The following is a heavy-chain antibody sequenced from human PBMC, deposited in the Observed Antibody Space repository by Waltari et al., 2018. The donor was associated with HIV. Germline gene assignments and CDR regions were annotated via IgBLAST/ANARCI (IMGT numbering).Heavy chain of an antibody. CDR2: INAGNGNT. CDR1: GYSFSGNV. J-gene: IGHJ4*02. V-gene: IGHV1-3*01. Sequence: QVHLVQSGTEVKKPGASVKVSCKASGYSFSGNVIQWVRQAPGQRPEWIGWINAGNGNTKYSEKFRGRLTLTRDTYATTAYMELSSLKSEDTAVYYCARDFGYIGNKFVGGFDYWGQGTLVTVSS. CDR3: ARDFGYIGNKFVGGFDY. D-gene: IGHD5-12*01.